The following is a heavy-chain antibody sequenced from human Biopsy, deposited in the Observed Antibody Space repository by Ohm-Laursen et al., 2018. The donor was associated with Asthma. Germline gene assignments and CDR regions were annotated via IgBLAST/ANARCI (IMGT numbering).Heavy chain of an antibody. J-gene: IGHJ3*02. Sequence: SLRLSCTASGFVFSQCGMHWVRQGPGKGLEWVALVSSDGHNKYYEDSVKGRFTISRDNSRNRLYLQINRLTVEDSAVYFCARQSGQDYGDSSGFDIWGQGTKVAVTS. CDR2: VSSDGHNK. CDR1: GFVFSQCG. D-gene: IGHD3-22*01. CDR3: ARQSGQDYGDSSGFDI. V-gene: IGHV3-30*03.